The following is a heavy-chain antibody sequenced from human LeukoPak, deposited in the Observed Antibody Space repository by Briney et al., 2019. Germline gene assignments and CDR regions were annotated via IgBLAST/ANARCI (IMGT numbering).Heavy chain of an antibody. CDR3: ARDEVGYCSGGSCLFDY. J-gene: IGHJ4*02. V-gene: IGHV3-21*01. CDR1: GFTFSSYS. D-gene: IGHD2-15*01. CDR2: ISSSSSYI. Sequence: GGSLRLSCAASGFTFSSYSMNWVSQAQGKGVEWVSSISSSSSYIYYADSVKGGFTISRDNAKNSLYLQMNSLRAEDTAVYYCARDEVGYCSGGSCLFDYWGQGTLVTVSS.